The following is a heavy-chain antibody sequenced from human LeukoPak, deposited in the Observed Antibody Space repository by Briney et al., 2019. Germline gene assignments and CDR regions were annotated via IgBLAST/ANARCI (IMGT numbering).Heavy chain of an antibody. D-gene: IGHD3-22*01. CDR2: IWYDGSNK. V-gene: IGHV3-33*01. CDR3: ARGTYYYDSSGYPTDY. Sequence: PGGSLRLSCAASGFTFSSYGMHWVRQAQGKGLEWVAVIWYDGSNKYYADSVKGRFTISRDNSKNTLYLQMNSLRAEDTAVYYCARGTYYYDSSGYPTDYWGQGTLVTVSS. CDR1: GFTFSSYG. J-gene: IGHJ4*02.